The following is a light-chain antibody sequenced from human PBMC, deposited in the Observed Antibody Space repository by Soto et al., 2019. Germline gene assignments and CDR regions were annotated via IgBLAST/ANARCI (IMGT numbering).Light chain of an antibody. CDR2: GAS. CDR3: QQYGSSPLT. Sequence: ENLLTQSPGTLSLSPGERATLTCRASQSVSSSYLAWYQQKPGQAPRLLIYGASSRATGIPDRLSGSGSGTDFTLTISRLEPEDFAVYYCQQYGSSPLTFGGGTKV. CDR1: QSVSSSY. J-gene: IGKJ4*01. V-gene: IGKV3-20*01.